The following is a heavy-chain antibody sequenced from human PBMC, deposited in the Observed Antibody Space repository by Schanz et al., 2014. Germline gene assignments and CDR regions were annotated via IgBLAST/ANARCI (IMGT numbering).Heavy chain of an antibody. CDR3: ARVRYCSGGRCYQDNWFDP. D-gene: IGHD2-15*01. CDR1: GYPFTSDD. Sequence: QVQLVQSGAEVKKPGASVKVSCRASGYPFTSDDITWVRQAPGQGLEWMGWMNPNSGDTGYPRKFQDRVTMTRNTSISTAYMELNSLTSEDTAVYYCARVRYCSGGRCYQDNWFDPWGQGTLVIVSS. J-gene: IGHJ5*02. V-gene: IGHV1-8*01. CDR2: MNPNSGDT.